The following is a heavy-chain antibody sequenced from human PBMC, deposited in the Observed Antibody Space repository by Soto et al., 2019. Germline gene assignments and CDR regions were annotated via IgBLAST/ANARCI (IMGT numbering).Heavy chain of an antibody. Sequence: QVQLQQWGAGLLKPSETLSLTCAVYCGSFSGYYWSWIRQPPGKGLEWIGEINHSGSTNYNPSLKSRVTISVDTSKNQFSLKLSSVTAADTAVYYCARVVRQLVRGGYYGMDVWGQGTTVTVSS. CDR1: CGSFSGYY. CDR2: INHSGST. V-gene: IGHV4-34*01. D-gene: IGHD6-13*01. J-gene: IGHJ6*02. CDR3: ARVVRQLVRGGYYGMDV.